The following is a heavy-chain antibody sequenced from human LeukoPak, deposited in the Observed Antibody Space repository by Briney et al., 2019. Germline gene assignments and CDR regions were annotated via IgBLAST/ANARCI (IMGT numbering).Heavy chain of an antibody. D-gene: IGHD6-13*01. J-gene: IGHJ6*02. CDR2: ISGGSEDS. Sequence: GGSLRLSCTASGFTFGGYAMSWVRQAPGKGLEWVSSISGGSEDSYYADSVKGRSTISRDNSKSTLYLQMNSLRADDTAVYYCARTIAQYSNSWLYYYYGLDVWGQGTTVTVSS. CDR1: GFTFGGYA. V-gene: IGHV3-23*01. CDR3: ARTIAQYSNSWLYYYYGLDV.